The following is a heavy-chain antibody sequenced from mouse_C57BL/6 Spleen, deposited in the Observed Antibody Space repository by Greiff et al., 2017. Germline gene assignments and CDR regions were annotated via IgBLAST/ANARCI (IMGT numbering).Heavy chain of an antibody. CDR2: ISRGSSPI. CDR3: ARKGGSSYSFAY. J-gene: IGHJ3*01. V-gene: IGHV5-17*01. D-gene: IGHD1-1*01. Sequence: VQLVESGGGLVMPGGSLKLSCAASGFTFSDYGLHWVRQAPETGLEWVAYISRGSSPISSAATVKGRFTIARDNAKSTLGLQKTRRRAEDTAMYYCARKGGSSYSFAYWGQGTLVTVSA. CDR1: GFTFSDYG.